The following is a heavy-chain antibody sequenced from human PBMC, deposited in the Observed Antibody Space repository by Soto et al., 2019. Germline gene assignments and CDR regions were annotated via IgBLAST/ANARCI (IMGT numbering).Heavy chain of an antibody. J-gene: IGHJ4*02. D-gene: IGHD3-16*01. CDR3: ARVWGVRVGSYFDY. CDR1: GYTFTSYG. Sequence: ASVKVSCKASGYTFTSYGISWVRQAPGQGLEWMGWISAYNGNTNYAQKLQGRVTVTTDTSTSTAYLELRSLRSDDTAVYYCARVWGVRVGSYFDYWGQGTLVTVS. CDR2: ISAYNGNT. V-gene: IGHV1-18*01.